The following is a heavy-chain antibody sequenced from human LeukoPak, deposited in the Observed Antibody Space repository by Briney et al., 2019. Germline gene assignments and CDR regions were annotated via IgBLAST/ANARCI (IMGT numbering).Heavy chain of an antibody. D-gene: IGHD5-18*01. J-gene: IGHJ4*01. CDR1: GYTFTSYG. CDR3: ARGAALVTDKYFDY. V-gene: IGHV1-18*01. CDR2: ISAYNGNT. Sequence: ASVKVSCKASGYTFTSYGISWVRQAPGQGLEWMGWISAYNGNTNYAQKLQGRVTMTTDTSTSTAYMELRSLRSDDTAMYYCARGAALVTDKYFDYWGHGTLVTVSS.